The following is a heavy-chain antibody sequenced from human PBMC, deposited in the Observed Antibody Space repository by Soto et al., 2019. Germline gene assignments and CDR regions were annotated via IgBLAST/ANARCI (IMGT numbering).Heavy chain of an antibody. D-gene: IGHD1-26*01. V-gene: IGHV1-18*01. CDR2: ISGYNGNT. J-gene: IGHJ4*02. CDR1: GYTFTSYG. Sequence: QVPLVQSGVEVKKPGASVKVSCKASGYTFTSYGISWVRQAPGQGLEWMGWISGYNGNTNYAQKLQGRVTMTTDTSTSTADMELRSLRSDDTAVYYCARDRLSYGDYLDYWGQGTLVTFSS. CDR3: ARDRLSYGDYLDY.